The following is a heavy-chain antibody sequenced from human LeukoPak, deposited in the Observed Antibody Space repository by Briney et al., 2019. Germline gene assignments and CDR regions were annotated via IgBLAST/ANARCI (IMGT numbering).Heavy chain of an antibody. CDR3: ARRFIAAAGKYYFDY. CDR2: INPNSGGT. J-gene: IGHJ4*02. D-gene: IGHD6-13*01. Sequence: GASVKVSCKASGYTFTGYYMHWVRQAPGQGVEWMGRINPNSGGTNYAQKFPGRVTMTRDTSISTAYMELSRLRTDDTAVYYCARRFIAAAGKYYFDYWGQGTLATVSS. V-gene: IGHV1-2*06. CDR1: GYTFTGYY.